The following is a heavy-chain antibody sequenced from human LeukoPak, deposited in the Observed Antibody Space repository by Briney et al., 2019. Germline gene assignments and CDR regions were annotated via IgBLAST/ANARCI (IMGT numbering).Heavy chain of an antibody. D-gene: IGHD3-3*01. CDR1: GGTFSSYA. CDR3: ARAVRSNDFWSGSMGYYYYMDV. CDR2: IIPIFGTA. Sequence: GASVKVSCKASGGTFSSYAISWVRQAPGQGLEWMGRIIPIFGTANYAQKFQGRVTITTDESTSTAYLELSSLRSEDTAVYYCARAVRSNDFWSGSMGYYYYMDVWGKGTTVTVSS. V-gene: IGHV1-69*05. J-gene: IGHJ6*03.